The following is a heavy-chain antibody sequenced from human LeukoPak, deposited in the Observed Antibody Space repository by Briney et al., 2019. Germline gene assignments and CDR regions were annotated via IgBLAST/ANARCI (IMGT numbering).Heavy chain of an antibody. CDR1: GFTFSSYG. J-gene: IGHJ4*02. Sequence: GGSLRLSRAASGFTFSSYGMHWVRQAPGKGLEWVAFIRYDGSNKYYADSVKGRFTISRDNSENTLYLQMNSLRAEDTAVYYCATQAGSSGWYSFDYWGQGTLVTVSS. D-gene: IGHD6-19*01. CDR2: IRYDGSNK. V-gene: IGHV3-30*02. CDR3: ATQAGSSGWYSFDY.